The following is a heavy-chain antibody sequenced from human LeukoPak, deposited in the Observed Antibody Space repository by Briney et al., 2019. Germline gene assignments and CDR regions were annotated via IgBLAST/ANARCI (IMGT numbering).Heavy chain of an antibody. CDR2: IASDGSST. J-gene: IGHJ4*02. CDR1: GFTFSSYW. D-gene: IGHD3-10*01. CDR3: ARAGSHWHYVY. Sequence: GGSLRLSCAASGFTFSSYWMNWVRQAPGKGLVWVSRIASDGSSTTYADSVKGRFSISRDNATNTLYLQMNNLRVEDTAVYYCARAGSHWHYVYWGQGTVVTVSS. V-gene: IGHV3-74*01.